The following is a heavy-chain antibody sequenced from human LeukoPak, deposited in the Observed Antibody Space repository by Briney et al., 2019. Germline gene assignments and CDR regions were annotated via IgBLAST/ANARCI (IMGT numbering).Heavy chain of an antibody. D-gene: IGHD3-10*01. J-gene: IGHJ4*02. CDR1: GFTFDDYA. V-gene: IGHV3-9*01. Sequence: GRSLRLSCAASGFTFDDYAMHWVRQAPGKGLEWVSGISWNSGSIGYADSVKGRFTISRDNAKNSLYLQMNSLRAEDTALYYCAKENYGHNYLDYWGQGTLVTVSS. CDR2: ISWNSGSI. CDR3: AKENYGHNYLDY.